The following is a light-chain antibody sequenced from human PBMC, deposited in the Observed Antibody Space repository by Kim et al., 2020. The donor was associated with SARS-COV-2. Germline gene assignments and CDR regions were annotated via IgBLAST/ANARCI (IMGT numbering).Light chain of an antibody. CDR1: QSVSSN. J-gene: IGKJ5*01. Sequence: SPGERASLSCRASQSVSSNLAWYQQKPGQAPRLLIYGASTRATGIPARFSGSGSGTEFTLTISSLQSEDFAVYYCQQYNNWPPITFGQGTRLEIK. CDR2: GAS. CDR3: QQYNNWPPIT. V-gene: IGKV3-15*01.